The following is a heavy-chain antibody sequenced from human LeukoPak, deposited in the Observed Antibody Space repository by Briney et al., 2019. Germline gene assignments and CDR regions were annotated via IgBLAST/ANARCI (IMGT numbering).Heavy chain of an antibody. J-gene: IGHJ4*02. CDR1: GGSISSGGYS. CDR3: ARAGETSGYYYYFDF. CDR2: IYHNGNT. V-gene: IGHV4-30-2*01. D-gene: IGHD3-22*01. Sequence: SQTLSLTCAVSGGSISSGGYSWSWIRQPPGKGLEWIGYIYHNGNTDTNPSLKSRVTISIDRSKNQFSLKLSSVTAADTAVYYCARAGETSGYYYYFDFWGQGTLVTVPS.